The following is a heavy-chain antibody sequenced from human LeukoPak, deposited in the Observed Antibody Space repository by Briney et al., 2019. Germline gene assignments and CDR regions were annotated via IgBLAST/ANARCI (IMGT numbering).Heavy chain of an antibody. V-gene: IGHV1-2*02. Sequence: ASVKVSCKASGYTFTGYYMHWVRQAPGQGLEWMGWINPNSGGTNYAQKFQGRVTMTRDTSISTAYMELSSLRSEDTAVYYCAREGERDGYNLDYFDYWGQGTLVTVSS. CDR3: AREGERDGYNLDYFDY. J-gene: IGHJ4*02. D-gene: IGHD5-24*01. CDR1: GYTFTGYY. CDR2: INPNSGGT.